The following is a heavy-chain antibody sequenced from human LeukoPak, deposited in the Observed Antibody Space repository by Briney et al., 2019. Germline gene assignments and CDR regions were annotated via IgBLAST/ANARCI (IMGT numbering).Heavy chain of an antibody. J-gene: IGHJ4*02. D-gene: IGHD3-16*01. CDR1: GGSISSYY. V-gene: IGHV4-59*01. Sequence: SETLSLTCTVSGGSISSYYWSWIRQPPGKGLEWIGYIYYSGSTNYNPSLKSRVTISVDTSKNQFSLKLSSVTAADTAVYYCARVGLYEYEDYWGQETLVTVSS. CDR3: ARVGLYEYEDY. CDR2: IYYSGST.